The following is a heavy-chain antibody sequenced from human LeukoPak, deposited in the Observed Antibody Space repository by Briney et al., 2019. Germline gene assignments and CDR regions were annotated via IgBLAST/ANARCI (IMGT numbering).Heavy chain of an antibody. D-gene: IGHD2-2*01. CDR1: GFTFSDYY. CDR3: ARDRGGRSSTSCSPAFDI. J-gene: IGHJ3*02. Sequence: GGSLRLSCAASGFTFSDYYMSWIRQAPGKGLEWVSYISSSGSTIYYADSVKGRFTISRDNVKNSLYLQMNSLRAEDTAVYYCARDRGGRSSTSCSPAFDIWGQGTMVTVSS. V-gene: IGHV3-11*01. CDR2: ISSSGSTI.